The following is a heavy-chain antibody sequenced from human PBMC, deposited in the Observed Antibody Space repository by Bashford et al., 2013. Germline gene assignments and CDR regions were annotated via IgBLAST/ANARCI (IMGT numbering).Heavy chain of an antibody. D-gene: IGHD6-19*01. CDR1: GFRFSIYN. J-gene: IGHJ4*02. Sequence: GGSLRLSCAASGFRFSIYNMHWVRQAPGKGLEWVARMSSDGSSSSYADSVEGRFTISRDNAKNTLYLQMNTLRAEDTAVYYCAIDPWIAVAAWGQGTLVTVSS. CDR3: AIDPWIAVAA. V-gene: IGHV3-74*01. CDR2: MSSDGSSS.